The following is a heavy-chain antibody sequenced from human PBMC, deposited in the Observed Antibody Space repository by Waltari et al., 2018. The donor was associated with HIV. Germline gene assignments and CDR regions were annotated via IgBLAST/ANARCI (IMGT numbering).Heavy chain of an antibody. D-gene: IGHD2-15*01. CDR3: ARNEAGSTQYNWFDP. J-gene: IGHJ5*02. V-gene: IGHV4-38-2*01. CDR1: GYSISSGYS. CDR2: IYHSGST. Sequence: QVQLQESGPGLVKPSETLSLTCAVSGYSISSGYSWGWIRPPPGKGLEWIGSIYHSGSTYYNPSLKSRVTISVDTSKNQFSLKLSSVTAADTAVYYCARNEAGSTQYNWFDPWGQGTLVTVSS.